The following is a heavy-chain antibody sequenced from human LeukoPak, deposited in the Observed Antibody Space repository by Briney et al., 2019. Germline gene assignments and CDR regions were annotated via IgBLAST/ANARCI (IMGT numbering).Heavy chain of an antibody. CDR1: GFTFSSYG. CDR2: ISYDGSNK. V-gene: IGHV3-30*03. Sequence: GGSLRLSCAASGFTFSSYGMHWVRQAPGKGLEWVAVISYDGSNKYYADSVKGRFTISRDNSKNTLYLQMNSLRAEDTAVYYCALLGDDYWGQGTLVTVSS. J-gene: IGHJ4*02. D-gene: IGHD1-26*01. CDR3: ALLGDDY.